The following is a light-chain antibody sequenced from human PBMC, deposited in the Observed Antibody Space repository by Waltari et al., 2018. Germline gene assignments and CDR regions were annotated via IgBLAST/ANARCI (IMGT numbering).Light chain of an antibody. CDR1: SGHSSYA. V-gene: IGLV4-69*01. CDR3: QTWGTGIWV. Sequence: QLVLTQSPSASASLGASVKLTCTLSSGHSSYAIAWHQQQPEKGPRDLMKLNSDGSHSKGDGIPDRLSGSSSGAERYLTISSLQSEDEADYYCQTWGTGIWVFGGGTKLTVL. J-gene: IGLJ3*02. CDR2: LNSDGSH.